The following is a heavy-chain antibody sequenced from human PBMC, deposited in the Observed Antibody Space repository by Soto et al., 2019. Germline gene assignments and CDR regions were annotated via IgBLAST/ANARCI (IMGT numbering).Heavy chain of an antibody. CDR3: GRDGGGATPLGWSAP. J-gene: IGHJ5*02. V-gene: IGHV1-2*06. Sequence: QVQLVQSGAEVKKPGASVKVSCKASGYTFIGYYIHWVRQAPGQGLEWMGRINPRSGDTTYAQKFQGRLTMTRDTSISKAYREVGSLRSDDRAVYYGGRDGGGATPLGWSAPGGKGSLVPFPS. CDR1: GYTFIGYY. CDR2: INPRSGDT. D-gene: IGHD3-10*01.